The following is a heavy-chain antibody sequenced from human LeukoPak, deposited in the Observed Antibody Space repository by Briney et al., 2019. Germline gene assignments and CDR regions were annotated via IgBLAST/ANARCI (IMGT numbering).Heavy chain of an antibody. D-gene: IGHD5-12*01. CDR1: GFTFSSYA. Sequence: GRSLRLSCAASGFTFSSYAMHWVRQAPGKGLEWVAVISYDGSNKYYADSVKGRFTISRDNSKNTLYLQMNSLRAEDTAAYYCAREGYSGYADYYYGMDVWGKGTTVTVSS. V-gene: IGHV3-30*04. CDR3: AREGYSGYADYYYGMDV. CDR2: ISYDGSNK. J-gene: IGHJ6*04.